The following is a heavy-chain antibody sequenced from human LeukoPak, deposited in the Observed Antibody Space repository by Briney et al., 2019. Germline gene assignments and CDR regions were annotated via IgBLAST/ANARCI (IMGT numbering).Heavy chain of an antibody. J-gene: IGHJ4*02. Sequence: GGSLRFSCAASGFTFSGHWMTWVRQAPGKGLEWVANIKEDGSKKNYVDSVKGRFTISRDNAKNSLYLQMTSLRAEDTAMYYCATPLDYRDSSGFHQGGDWGQGTLVTVSS. CDR3: ATPLDYRDSSGFHQGGD. CDR1: GFTFSGHW. D-gene: IGHD3-22*01. CDR2: IKEDGSKK. V-gene: IGHV3-7*03.